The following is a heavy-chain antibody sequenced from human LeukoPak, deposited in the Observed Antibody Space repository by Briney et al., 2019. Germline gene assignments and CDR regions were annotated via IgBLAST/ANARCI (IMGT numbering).Heavy chain of an antibody. V-gene: IGHV4-59*01. D-gene: IGHD3-22*01. CDR3: ARAPYYYDSGGYRKYAFDI. J-gene: IGHJ3*02. Sequence: SETLSLTCTVSGGSISSYYWSWIRQPPGKGLEWIGYIYYSGSTNYNPSLKSRVTISVDTSKNQFSLKLSSVTAADTAVYYCARAPYYYDSGGYRKYAFDIWGQGTMVTVSS. CDR1: GGSISSYY. CDR2: IYYSGST.